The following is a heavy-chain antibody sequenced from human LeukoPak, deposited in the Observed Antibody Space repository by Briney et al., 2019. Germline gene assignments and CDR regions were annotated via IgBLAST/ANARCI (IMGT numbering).Heavy chain of an antibody. CDR1: GGSFSGYY. D-gene: IGHD1-20*01. CDR2: INHSGST. V-gene: IGHV4-34*01. Sequence: SETLSLTCAVYGGSFSGYYWSWIRQPPGKGLEWIGEINHSGSTNYNPSLKSRATISVDTSKNQFSLKLSSVTAADTAVYYCARGDNWNDVMDYWGQGTLVTVSS. J-gene: IGHJ4*02. CDR3: ARGDNWNDVMDY.